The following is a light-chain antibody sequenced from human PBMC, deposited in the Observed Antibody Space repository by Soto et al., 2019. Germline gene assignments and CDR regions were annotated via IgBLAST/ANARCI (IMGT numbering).Light chain of an antibody. Sequence: QSALTQPPSASGSPGQSVAISCTGTSSDVGGYNYVSWYRQHPGKAPKLMIYAVNKRPSGVPDRFSGSRSGNTASLTVSGLQAEDEADYYCSSYAGSNNYVFGTGTKVTVL. CDR1: SSDVGGYNY. V-gene: IGLV2-8*01. CDR3: SSYAGSNNYV. J-gene: IGLJ1*01. CDR2: AVN.